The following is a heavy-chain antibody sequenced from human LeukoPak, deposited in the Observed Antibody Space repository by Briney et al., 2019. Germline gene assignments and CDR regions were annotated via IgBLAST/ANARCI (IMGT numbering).Heavy chain of an antibody. V-gene: IGHV4-59*01. CDR3: ASGGARWFGELLDY. CDR1: GGSFSGNF. Sequence: SETLSLTCTDSGGSFSGNFWRWIRPPPGKGLEWSGHIYNSGKPRYNTSLKSRDTLSEDTSKNQFSLKLTSVPAADTAGYYCASGGARWFGELLDYWGQGNLVTVSS. J-gene: IGHJ4*02. CDR2: IYNSGKP. D-gene: IGHD3-10*01.